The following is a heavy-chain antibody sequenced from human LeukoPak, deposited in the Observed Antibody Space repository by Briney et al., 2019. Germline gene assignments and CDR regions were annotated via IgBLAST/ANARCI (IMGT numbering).Heavy chain of an antibody. CDR1: GFLFSSYC. J-gene: IGHJ6*03. Sequence: GGSLRLSCAASGFLFSSYCMNWFRLTPGTGLEWVSSITSSGSSMFYVESVKGRFTISRDNAKKSLFLQMNNLRVEDTGVYYCARKAAARKADYYYSYYMDVWGKGITVTVSS. D-gene: IGHD6-6*01. V-gene: IGHV3-21*01. CDR2: ITSSGSSM. CDR3: ARKAAARKADYYYSYYMDV.